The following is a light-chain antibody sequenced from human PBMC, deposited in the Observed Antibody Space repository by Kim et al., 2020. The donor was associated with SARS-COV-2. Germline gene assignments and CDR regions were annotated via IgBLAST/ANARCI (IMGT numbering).Light chain of an antibody. CDR1: HSISSW. J-gene: IGKJ2*01. V-gene: IGKV1-5*01. Sequence: SASVGDRVPITCRASHSISSWLAWYQQKPGKAPKLLIYDASSLESGVPSRFSGSGSGTEFTLTISSLQPDDFATYYCQQFNTYPYTFGQGTKLEI. CDR2: DAS. CDR3: QQFNTYPYT.